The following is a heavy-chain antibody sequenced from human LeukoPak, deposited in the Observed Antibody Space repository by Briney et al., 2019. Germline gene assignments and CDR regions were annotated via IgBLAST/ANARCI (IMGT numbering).Heavy chain of an antibody. J-gene: IGHJ4*02. CDR2: FYYSGST. CDR3: ARGQGGNYYLNYFDY. D-gene: IGHD1-26*01. V-gene: IGHV4-59*01. Sequence: SETLSLTCTVSGGSISRYYWSWIRQPPGKGLEWIGHFYYSGSTNYNPSLKSRVTISVDTSRNQFSLKLTSVTAADTAVYYCARGQGGNYYLNYFDYWGQGALVTVSS. CDR1: GGSISRYY.